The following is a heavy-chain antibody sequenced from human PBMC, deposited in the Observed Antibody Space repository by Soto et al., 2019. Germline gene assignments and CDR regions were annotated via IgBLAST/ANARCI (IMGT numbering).Heavy chain of an antibody. CDR2: IIPIFGTA. J-gene: IGHJ6*02. Sequence: GASVKVSCKASGGTFSSYAISWVRQAPGQGLEWMGGIIPIFGTANYTQKFQGRVTITADESTSTAYMELSSLRSEDTAVYYCARGITMVRGVTTYYYYYGMDVWG. CDR3: ARGITMVRGVTTYYYYYGMDV. D-gene: IGHD3-10*01. CDR1: GGTFSSYA. V-gene: IGHV1-69*13.